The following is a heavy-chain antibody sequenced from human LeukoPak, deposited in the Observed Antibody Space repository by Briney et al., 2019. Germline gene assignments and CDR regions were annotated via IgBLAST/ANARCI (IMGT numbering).Heavy chain of an antibody. V-gene: IGHV5-51*01. Sequence: GESLKISCNASGYXFTTYWIGWVRQMPGKGLEWMGIIYPGDSDTRYSPSFPGQVTMSADKSISTAYLQWSSLKASDTAIYYCARAVSSSSGNFDYWGQGTLVIVSS. CDR2: IYPGDSDT. CDR1: GYXFTTYW. J-gene: IGHJ4*02. CDR3: ARAVSSSSGNFDY. D-gene: IGHD6-6*01.